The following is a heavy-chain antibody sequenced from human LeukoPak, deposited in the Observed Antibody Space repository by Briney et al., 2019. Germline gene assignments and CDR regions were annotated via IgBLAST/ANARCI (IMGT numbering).Heavy chain of an antibody. J-gene: IGHJ6*03. CDR1: GYTFTSYG. Sequence: GASVKVSCKASGYTFTSYGISWVRQAPGQGLEWMGWISAYNGNTNYAQKLQGRVTITTDESTSTAYMELSSLRSEDTAVYYCASSWWPDYMDVWGKGTTVTVSS. V-gene: IGHV1-18*01. D-gene: IGHD2-15*01. CDR2: ISAYNGNT. CDR3: ASSWWPDYMDV.